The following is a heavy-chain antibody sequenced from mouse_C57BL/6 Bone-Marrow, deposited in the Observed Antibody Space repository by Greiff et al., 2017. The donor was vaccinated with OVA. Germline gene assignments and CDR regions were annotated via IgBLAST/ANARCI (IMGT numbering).Heavy chain of an antibody. CDR2: IDPSDSYT. CDR1: GYTFTSYW. V-gene: IGHV1-50*01. Sequence: VKLHQPGAELVKPGASVKLSCKASGYTFTSYWMQWVKQRPGQGLEWIGEIDPSDSYTNYNQKFKGKATLTVDTSSSTAYMQLSSLTSEDSAVYYCARSLYFDYWGQGTTLTVSS. CDR3: ARSLYFDY. J-gene: IGHJ2*01. D-gene: IGHD6-2*01.